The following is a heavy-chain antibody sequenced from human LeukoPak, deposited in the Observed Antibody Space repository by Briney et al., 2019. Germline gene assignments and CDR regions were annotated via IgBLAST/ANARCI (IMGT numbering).Heavy chain of an antibody. CDR2: IFPGDSDT. D-gene: IGHD5-24*01. CDR1: GYSFTSYW. Sequence: GESLKISCKGSGYSFTSYWIGWVRQMPGKGLEWMGVIFPGDSDTRYSPSFQGQVTISADKSISTAYLQWSSLKASDTAMYYCARQRATIASAFDIWGQGTMVTVSS. CDR3: ARQRATIASAFDI. J-gene: IGHJ3*02. V-gene: IGHV5-51*01.